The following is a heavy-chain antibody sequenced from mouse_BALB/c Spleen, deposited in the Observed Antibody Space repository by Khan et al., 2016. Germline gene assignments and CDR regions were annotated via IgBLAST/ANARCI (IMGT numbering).Heavy chain of an antibody. CDR3: TNRYEAWFTY. J-gene: IGHJ3*01. Sequence: QVQLQQSGAELVRPGASVKLSCKALGYTFTDYEMHWVRQTPVHGLEWIGGFHPGSGGTAYNQRFKGKATLTDDKSSSTAYLKLSSLTSEDSAVYYCTNRYEAWFTYWGQGTLVTVSA. CDR2: FHPGSGGT. D-gene: IGHD2-14*01. V-gene: IGHV1-15*01. CDR1: GYTFTDYE.